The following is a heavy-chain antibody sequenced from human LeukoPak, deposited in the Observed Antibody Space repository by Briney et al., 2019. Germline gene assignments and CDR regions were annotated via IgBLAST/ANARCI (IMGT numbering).Heavy chain of an antibody. Sequence: SETLSLTCTVSGGSISSSIYYWGWIRQPPGKGLEWIGTIYYSGSTYYNPSLKSRVTISVDTSKYQFSLKLSSVPATDTAVYSCTRHAGGSSSPVDYWGQGTLVTVSS. CDR2: IYYSGST. J-gene: IGHJ4*02. V-gene: IGHV4-39*01. CDR1: GGSISSSIYY. CDR3: TRHAGGSSSPVDY. D-gene: IGHD2-2*01.